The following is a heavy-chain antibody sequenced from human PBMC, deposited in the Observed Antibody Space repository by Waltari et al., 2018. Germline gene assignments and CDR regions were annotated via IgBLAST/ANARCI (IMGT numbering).Heavy chain of an antibody. CDR1: GFNVSSNY. J-gene: IGHJ4*02. Sequence: EVQLVESGGGLIQPGGSLRLSCAASGFNVSSNYMSWVRQAPGKGLEWVSVIYSGGSTYYADSVKGRFTISRENSKNTLYLQMNSLRAEDTAVYYCARVIYSGSYFDYWGQGTLVTVSS. CDR2: IYSGGST. CDR3: ARVIYSGSYFDY. V-gene: IGHV3-53*01. D-gene: IGHD1-26*01.